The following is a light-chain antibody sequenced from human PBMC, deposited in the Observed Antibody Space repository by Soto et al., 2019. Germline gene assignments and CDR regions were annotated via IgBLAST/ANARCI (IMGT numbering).Light chain of an antibody. J-gene: IGKJ1*01. Sequence: DSQLTQPPSTLSAYMGEGVTITCRASQSLNSLLAWYQQKPGRAPKLLIYDASTLESGVPSRFSGSGSGTEFTLTISSLQTDDFATYYCQQYNSYSSWPFGQRTKVDI. V-gene: IGKV1-5*01. CDR2: DAS. CDR3: QQYNSYSSWP. CDR1: QSLNSL.